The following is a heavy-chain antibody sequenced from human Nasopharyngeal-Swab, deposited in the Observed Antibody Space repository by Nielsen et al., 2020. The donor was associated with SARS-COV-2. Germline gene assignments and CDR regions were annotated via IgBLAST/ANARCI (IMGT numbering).Heavy chain of an antibody. CDR2: IIPIFGTA. Sequence: WVRQAPGQGLEWMGGIIPIFGTANYAQKFQGRVTITADESTSTAYMELSSLRSEDTVVYYCARDQRRGYSGYDHTYFDYWGQGTLVTVSS. D-gene: IGHD5-12*01. J-gene: IGHJ4*02. CDR3: ARDQRRGYSGYDHTYFDY. V-gene: IGHV1-69*01.